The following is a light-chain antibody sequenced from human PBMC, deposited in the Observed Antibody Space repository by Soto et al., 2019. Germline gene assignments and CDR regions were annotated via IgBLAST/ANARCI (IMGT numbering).Light chain of an antibody. CDR3: SSYGASSTL. V-gene: IGLV2-14*03. CDR1: SSDIGGYNY. Sequence: QSALTQPASVSGSPGQSITISCTGSSSDIGGYNYVSWYQQHPGKAPQLMIYDVSYRPSGISDRFSGSKSGNTASLTISGLQPKDEAAYYCSSYGASSTLFGGGTQLTVL. J-gene: IGLJ3*02. CDR2: DVS.